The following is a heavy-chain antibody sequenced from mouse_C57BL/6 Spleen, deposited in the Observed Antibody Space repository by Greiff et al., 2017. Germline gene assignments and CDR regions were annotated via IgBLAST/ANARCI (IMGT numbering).Heavy chain of an antibody. CDR2: IYPGSGST. CDR1: GYTFTSYW. Sequence: QVQLQQPGAELVKPGASVKMSYKASGYTFTSYWITWVKQRPGQGLEWIGDIYPGSGSTNYNEKFKSKATLTVDTSSSTAYMQLSSLTSEDSAVYYCARGYYVHEGLFDYWGQGTTLTVSS. J-gene: IGHJ2*01. CDR3: ARGYYVHEGLFDY. D-gene: IGHD1-1*01. V-gene: IGHV1-55*01.